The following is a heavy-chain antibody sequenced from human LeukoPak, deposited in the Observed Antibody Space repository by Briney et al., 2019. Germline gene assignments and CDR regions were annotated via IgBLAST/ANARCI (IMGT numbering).Heavy chain of an antibody. CDR3: ARHEYSNLPFDY. CDR2: IYYSGST. V-gene: IGHV4-31*03. CDR1: GGSISSGGYY. J-gene: IGHJ4*02. Sequence: SQTLSLTCTVSGGSISSGGYYWSWIRQHPGKGLEWIGYIYYSGSTYYNPSLKSRVTISVDTSKNQSSLNLSSVTAADTAVYYCARHEYSNLPFDYWGQGILVTVSS. D-gene: IGHD6-6*01.